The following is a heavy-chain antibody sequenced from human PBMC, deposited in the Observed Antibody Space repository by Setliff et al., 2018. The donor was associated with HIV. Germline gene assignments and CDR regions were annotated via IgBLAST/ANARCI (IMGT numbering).Heavy chain of an antibody. CDR3: AKRTFGSGRLDP. Sequence: SETLSLTCTVSGDSLSRDFYYWNWIRQPAGKGLEWIGQIHTTGSTNYNPSLKSRVTISMDTSKNQFSLNLNSVTATDTAVYYCAKRTFGSGRLDPWGQGTLVTVS. J-gene: IGHJ5*02. CDR1: GDSLSRDFYY. CDR2: IHTTGST. D-gene: IGHD3-16*01. V-gene: IGHV4-61*09.